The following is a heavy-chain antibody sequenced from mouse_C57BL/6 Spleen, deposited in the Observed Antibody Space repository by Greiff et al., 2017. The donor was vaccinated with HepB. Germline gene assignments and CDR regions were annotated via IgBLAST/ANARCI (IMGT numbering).Heavy chain of an antibody. V-gene: IGHV1-15*01. CDR2: IDPETGGT. CDR1: GYTFTDYE. CDR3: TRCLLPGFDAMDY. Sequence: QVQLQQSGAELVRPGASVTLSCKASGYTFTDYEMHWVKRTPVHGLEWIGAIDPETGGTAYNQKFKGKAILTADKSSSTAYMELRSLTSEDSDVYYCTRCLLPGFDAMDYWGQGTSVTVSS. J-gene: IGHJ4*01. D-gene: IGHD1-1*01.